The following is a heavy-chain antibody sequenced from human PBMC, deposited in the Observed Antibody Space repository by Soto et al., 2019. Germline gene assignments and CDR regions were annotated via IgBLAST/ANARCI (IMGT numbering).Heavy chain of an antibody. Sequence: ASVKVSCEVSGYTLTELSMHWVRQAPGRGLEWMGGFDPEDGETIYAQKFQGRVTMTEDTSTDTAYMELSSLRSEDTAVYYCATGEGLGTNHFDYWGQGTLVTVSS. D-gene: IGHD2-8*01. CDR1: GYTLTELS. J-gene: IGHJ4*02. CDR3: ATGEGLGTNHFDY. CDR2: FDPEDGET. V-gene: IGHV1-24*01.